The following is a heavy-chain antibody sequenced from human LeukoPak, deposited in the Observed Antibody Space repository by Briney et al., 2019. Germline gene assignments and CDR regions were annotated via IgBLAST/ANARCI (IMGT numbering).Heavy chain of an antibody. D-gene: IGHD5-24*01. CDR2: INHSGST. CDR1: GGSISGYY. CDR3: ARDFGRWIQSKPPYLDY. J-gene: IGHJ4*02. Sequence: SETLSLTCAVYGGSISGYYWSWIRQPSGKELEWIGEINHSGSTSYNPSLKSRVIISVDTSKNQFSLKLTSVTAADTALYYCARDFGRWIQSKPPYLDYWGQGLLVTVSS. V-gene: IGHV4-34*01.